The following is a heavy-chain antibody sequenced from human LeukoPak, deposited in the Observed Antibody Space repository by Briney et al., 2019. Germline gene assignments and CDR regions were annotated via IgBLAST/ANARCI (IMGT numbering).Heavy chain of an antibody. Sequence: ASVKVSCKASGYTFTSYYMHWVRQAPGQGLEWVGIINPSGGSTSYAQKFQGRVTMTRDTSTSTVYMELSSLRSEDTAVYYCARGEYYYDSSGYYYDGMDVWGQGTTVTVSS. CDR3: ARGEYYYDSSGYYYDGMDV. D-gene: IGHD3-22*01. J-gene: IGHJ6*02. CDR1: GYTFTSYY. V-gene: IGHV1-46*01. CDR2: INPSGGST.